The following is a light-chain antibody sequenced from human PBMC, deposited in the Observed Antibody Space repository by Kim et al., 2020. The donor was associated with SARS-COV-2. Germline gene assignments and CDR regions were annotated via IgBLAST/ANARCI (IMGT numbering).Light chain of an antibody. CDR1: SSDVGGYNY. Sequence: QSALTQPASVSGSPGQSITISCTGTSSDVGGYNYVSWYQQHPGKAPKLMIYDVTKRPSGVSDRFSGSKSGNTASLTISGLQTEDEADYYCCSYTNSNTLDVFGTGTKVTVL. J-gene: IGLJ1*01. V-gene: IGLV2-14*01. CDR2: DVT. CDR3: CSYTNSNTLDV.